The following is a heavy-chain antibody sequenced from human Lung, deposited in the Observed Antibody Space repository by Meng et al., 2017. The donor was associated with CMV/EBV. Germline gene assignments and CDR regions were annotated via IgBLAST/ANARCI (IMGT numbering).Heavy chain of an antibody. Sequence: GGSXRLSCAASGFTFDNYAMHWVRQAPGKGLEWVSLISWDGYATYYAESVRGRFTISRDNRKNSLYLQMNSLRAEDTALYYCAKDLEIFGEVPNWGQGTLVTVSS. J-gene: IGHJ4*02. V-gene: IGHV3-43D*03. D-gene: IGHD3-10*01. CDR2: ISWDGYAT. CDR1: GFTFDNYA. CDR3: AKDLEIFGEVPN.